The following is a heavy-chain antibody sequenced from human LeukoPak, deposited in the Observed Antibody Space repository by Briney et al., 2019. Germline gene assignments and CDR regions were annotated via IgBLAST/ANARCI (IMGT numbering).Heavy chain of an antibody. Sequence: ASVKVSCKASRYTFTSYAMNWVRQAPGQGLEWMGWINTNTGNPTYAQGFTGRFVFSLDTSVSTAYLQISSLKAEDTAVYYCARGEIQYQLPNSPEMDVWGQGTTVTVSS. CDR3: ARGEIQYQLPNSPEMDV. CDR1: RYTFTSYA. D-gene: IGHD2-2*01. CDR2: INTNTGNP. J-gene: IGHJ6*02. V-gene: IGHV7-4-1*02.